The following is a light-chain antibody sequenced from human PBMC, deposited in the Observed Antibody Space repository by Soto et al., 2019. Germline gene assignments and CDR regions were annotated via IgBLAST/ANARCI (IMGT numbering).Light chain of an antibody. CDR2: EGT. Sequence: QSALTQPASVSGSPGQSLTISCTGSSTDVGNSKFVSWYQLHPGQAPKLMIYEGTKRPSETSNRFSGSYSGNTASLTISGLQTEDEADYYCCSHAGTYTLVFGGGTKLTVL. CDR3: CSHAGTYTLV. J-gene: IGLJ3*02. CDR1: STDVGNSKF. V-gene: IGLV2-23*01.